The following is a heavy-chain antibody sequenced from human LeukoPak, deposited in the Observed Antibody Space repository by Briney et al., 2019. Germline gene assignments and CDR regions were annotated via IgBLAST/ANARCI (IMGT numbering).Heavy chain of an antibody. CDR3: ARRAQIGPNDY. J-gene: IGHJ4*02. D-gene: IGHD2/OR15-2a*01. CDR1: GGSISGSSYY. CDR2: IYYSGST. Sequence: PSETLSLTCTVSGGSISGSSYYWGWIRQPPGKGLEWIGSIYYSGSTYYNPSLKSRVTISVDTSKNQFSLKLSSVTAADTAVYYCARRAQIGPNDYWGQGTLVTVSS. V-gene: IGHV4-39*01.